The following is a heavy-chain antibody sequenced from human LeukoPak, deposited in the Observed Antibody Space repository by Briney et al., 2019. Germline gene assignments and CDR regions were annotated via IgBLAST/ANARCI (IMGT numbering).Heavy chain of an antibody. CDR1: GGSISSYY. V-gene: IGHV4-59*01. CDR3: ARGAYSYSSSWYYFDY. D-gene: IGHD6-13*01. Sequence: PSETLSLTCTVSGGSISSYYWSWIRQPPGKGLEWIGYIYYSGSTNYNPSLKSRVTISVDTSKNQFSLKLSSVTAADTAVYYCARGAYSYSSSWYYFDYWGQGTLVTVSS. J-gene: IGHJ4*02. CDR2: IYYSGST.